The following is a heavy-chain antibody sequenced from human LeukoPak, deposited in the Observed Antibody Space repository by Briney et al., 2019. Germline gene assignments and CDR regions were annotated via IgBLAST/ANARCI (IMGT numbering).Heavy chain of an antibody. CDR2: IYYSGST. Sequence: SETLSLTCTVSGGSISSYYWSWIRQPPGKGLEGMGYIYYSGSTNYNPSLKSRVTISVDTSKNQFSLKLSSVTAAATAVYYCARGASSSSVAYFQHWGQGTLVTVSS. D-gene: IGHD6-6*01. CDR3: ARGASSSSVAYFQH. CDR1: GGSISSYY. J-gene: IGHJ1*01. V-gene: IGHV4-59*01.